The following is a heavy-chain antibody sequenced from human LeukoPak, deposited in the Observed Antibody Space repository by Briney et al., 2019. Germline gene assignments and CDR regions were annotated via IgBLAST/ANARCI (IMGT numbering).Heavy chain of an antibody. D-gene: IGHD2-2*01. CDR3: ARHREYCSNSTCYPFDFDY. J-gene: IGHJ4*02. V-gene: IGHV4-39*01. CDR2: IYNRGST. Sequence: SETLSLTCSVSGGSISSSSNYWGWIRQPPGKGLEWIGNIYNRGSTSYNPSLKSRVTISVDTSKNQFSLNLSSVTAADTAVYYCARHREYCSNSTCYPFDFDYWGQGTLVTVSS. CDR1: GGSISSSSNY.